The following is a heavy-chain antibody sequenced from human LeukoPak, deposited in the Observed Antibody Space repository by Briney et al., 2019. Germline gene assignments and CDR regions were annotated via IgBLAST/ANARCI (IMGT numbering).Heavy chain of an antibody. J-gene: IGHJ5*02. D-gene: IGHD3-10*01. V-gene: IGHV5-51*01. Sequence: GESLKISYKGSGYSFTSYWIGWVRQMPGKGLEWMGIIYPGDSDTRYSPSFQGQVTISADKSISTAYLQWSSLKASDTAMYYCARHTYYYGSGSYLKGSYNWFDPWGQGTLVTVSS. CDR1: GYSFTSYW. CDR2: IYPGDSDT. CDR3: ARHTYYYGSGSYLKGSYNWFDP.